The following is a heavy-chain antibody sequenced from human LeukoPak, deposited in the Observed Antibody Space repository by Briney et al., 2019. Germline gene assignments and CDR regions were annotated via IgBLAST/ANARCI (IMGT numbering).Heavy chain of an antibody. J-gene: IGHJ6*03. Sequence: PSETLSLTCSVSGGSISKYYWSWTRQPPGKGLEWIGYLSDSGNFKYSPSLKSRVTISVDTSENQFSLKLSSVTAADTAVYYCARGRDGYNLNFYYMDVWGKGATVTVSS. V-gene: IGHV4-59*01. D-gene: IGHD5-24*01. CDR3: ARGRDGYNLNFYYMDV. CDR2: LSDSGNF. CDR1: GGSISKYY.